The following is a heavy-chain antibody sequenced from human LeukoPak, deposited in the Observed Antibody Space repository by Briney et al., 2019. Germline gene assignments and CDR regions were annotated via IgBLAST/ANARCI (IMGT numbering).Heavy chain of an antibody. V-gene: IGHV4-59*01. Sequence: SETLSLTCTVSGGSISSYYWNWIRQPPGKGLEWIGYIYYSGSTTYNPSLKSRGTISVDTSKNQFSLKLSSVAAADTAVYYCARLTMVRGVYDAFDIWGQGTVVTVSS. J-gene: IGHJ3*02. CDR1: GGSISSYY. CDR3: ARLTMVRGVYDAFDI. D-gene: IGHD3-10*01. CDR2: IYYSGST.